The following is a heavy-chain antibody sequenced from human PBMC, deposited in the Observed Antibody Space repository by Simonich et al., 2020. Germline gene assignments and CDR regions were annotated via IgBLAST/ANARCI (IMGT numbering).Heavy chain of an antibody. V-gene: IGHV1-2*02. CDR3: ARDRAARYYYYYYMDV. Sequence: QVQLVQSGAEVTKPGASVKVSCKASGYTFTGYSMHWVRQAPGQGLEWRGWINPNRGGKNDAQKLQGRVTMTRDTSISTAYMELSRLRSDDTAVYYCARDRAARYYYYYYMDVWGKGTTVTVSS. J-gene: IGHJ6*03. D-gene: IGHD6-6*01. CDR2: INPNRGGK. CDR1: GYTFTGYS.